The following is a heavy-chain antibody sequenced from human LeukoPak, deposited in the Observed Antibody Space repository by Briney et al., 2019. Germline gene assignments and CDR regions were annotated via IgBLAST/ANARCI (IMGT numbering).Heavy chain of an antibody. J-gene: IGHJ4*02. D-gene: IGHD5-24*01. CDR2: INHSGST. CDR3: ARSGDGYNYGDY. Sequence: PSETLSLTCAVYGGSFSGYYRSWIRQPPGKGLEWIGEINHSGSTNYNPSLKSRVTISVDTSKNQFSLRLSSVTAADTAVYYCARSGDGYNYGDYWGQGTLVTVSS. V-gene: IGHV4-34*01. CDR1: GGSFSGYY.